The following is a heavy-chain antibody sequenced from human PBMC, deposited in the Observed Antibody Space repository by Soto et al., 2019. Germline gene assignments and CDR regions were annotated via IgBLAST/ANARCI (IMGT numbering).Heavy chain of an antibody. D-gene: IGHD2-15*01. Sequence: EVQLVESGGGLVKPGGSLRLSCAASGFTFSDYGMSWVHQAPGKGLEWVSSLSSSRSYIFYADSVKGRFTISRDNARNSLYVQMNSLRVEDTALYYCATLRQDCRGGSCFSLMVGAFDIWGQGTLVTVSS. V-gene: IGHV3-21*02. CDR1: GFTFSDYG. CDR3: ATLRQDCRGGSCFSLMVGAFDI. J-gene: IGHJ3*02. CDR2: LSSSRSYI.